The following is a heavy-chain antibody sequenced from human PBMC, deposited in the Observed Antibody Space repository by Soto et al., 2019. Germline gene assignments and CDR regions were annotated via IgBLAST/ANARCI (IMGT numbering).Heavy chain of an antibody. Sequence: EVQLVQPGAEVKKPGESLKISCKGSGYSFTSYWIGWVRQLPGKGLEWMGIIYPGDSDTRYSPSFQGQVTISADKSISTAYLQWSSLKASDTAMYYCATTSGYDLSDDAFDIWGQGTMVTVSS. V-gene: IGHV5-51*01. CDR1: GYSFTSYW. CDR2: IYPGDSDT. D-gene: IGHD5-12*01. CDR3: ATTSGYDLSDDAFDI. J-gene: IGHJ3*02.